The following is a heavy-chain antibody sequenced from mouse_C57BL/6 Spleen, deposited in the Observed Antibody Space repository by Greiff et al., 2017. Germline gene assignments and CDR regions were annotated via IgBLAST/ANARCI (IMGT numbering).Heavy chain of an antibody. D-gene: IGHD3-2*02. Sequence: QVQLQQPGAELVKPGASVKLSCKASGYTFTGYWMHWVKQRPVQGLEWIGNIHPSDSGTTYNQKFKGKATLTVDKSSSTAYMELRSLTSENSAVYYCDSRDTGYGFAYWGQGTLVTVSA. J-gene: IGHJ3*01. CDR2: IHPSDSGT. V-gene: IGHV1-74*01. CDR1: GYTFTGYW. CDR3: DSRDTGYGFAY.